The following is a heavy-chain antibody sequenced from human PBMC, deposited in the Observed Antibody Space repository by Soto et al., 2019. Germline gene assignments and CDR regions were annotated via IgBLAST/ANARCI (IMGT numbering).Heavy chain of an antibody. CDR2: IIPIFGTA. V-gene: IGHV1-69*06. Sequence: QVQLVQSGAEVKKPGSSVKVSCKASGGTFSSYAISWVRQAPGQGLEWMGGIIPIFGTANYAQKFQGRVTITADKSTSTAYMELISLRSEDTAVYYYARALEMAKTGYYYYGMDVWGQGTTVTVSS. J-gene: IGHJ6*02. CDR1: GGTFSSYA. CDR3: ARALEMAKTGYYYYGMDV.